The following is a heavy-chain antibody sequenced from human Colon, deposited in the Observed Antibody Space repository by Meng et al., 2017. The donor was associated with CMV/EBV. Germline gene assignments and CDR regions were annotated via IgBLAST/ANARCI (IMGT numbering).Heavy chain of an antibody. CDR2: ISAYTGDT. CDR3: VRESQSGSYIYLQH. D-gene: IGHD1-26*01. Sequence: VRRVRSGAEVKKPEASVKVSCKASGYTFTNYGISWVRQAPGQGLEWMGWISAYTGDTYYAQKFQGRVTMTTDTSTSTAYMELRSLRSDDTAVYYCVRESQSGSYIYLQHWGQGTLVTVSS. CDR1: GYTFTNYG. J-gene: IGHJ1*01. V-gene: IGHV1-18*01.